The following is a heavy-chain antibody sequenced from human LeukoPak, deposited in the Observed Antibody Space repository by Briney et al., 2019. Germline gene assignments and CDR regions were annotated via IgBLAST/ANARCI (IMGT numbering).Heavy chain of an antibody. CDR1: GGSISSGGYS. Sequence: SQTLSLTCAVSGGSISSGGYSWSWLRQPPGKGLEWIGYIYHSGSTYYNPSLKSRVTISVDRSKNQFSLKLSSVTAADTAVYYCARDGSGIEYFQHWGQGTLVTVSS. D-gene: IGHD1-1*01. CDR2: IYHSGST. J-gene: IGHJ1*01. V-gene: IGHV4-30-2*01. CDR3: ARDGSGIEYFQH.